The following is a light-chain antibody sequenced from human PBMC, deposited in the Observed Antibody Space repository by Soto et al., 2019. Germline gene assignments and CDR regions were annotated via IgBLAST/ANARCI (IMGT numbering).Light chain of an antibody. V-gene: IGLV2-14*01. Sequence: QSVLTQPAPVSGSPGQSITISCTGTSSDVGGYNYVSWYQQHPGKAPKLMIYDVSNRPLGVSNRFSGSKSGNTASLTISGLQAEDEADYYCSSYTSSSTGVFGGGTKLTVL. CDR2: DVS. CDR1: SSDVGGYNY. CDR3: SSYTSSSTGV. J-gene: IGLJ2*01.